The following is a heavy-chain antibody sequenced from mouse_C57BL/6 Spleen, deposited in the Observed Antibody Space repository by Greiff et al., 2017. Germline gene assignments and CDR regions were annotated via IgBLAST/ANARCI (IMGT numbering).Heavy chain of an antibody. J-gene: IGHJ3*01. V-gene: IGHV5-9*01. CDR2: ISGGGGNT. D-gene: IGHD1-1*01. Sequence: SGGGLVKPGGSLKLSCAASGFTFSSYTMSWVRQTPEKRLEWVATISGGGGNTYYPDSVKGRFTISRDNAKNTLYLQMSRLRSEDTALYYCARHFNYGSSYIAYWGQGTLVTVSA. CDR3: ARHFNYGSSYIAY. CDR1: GFTFSSYT.